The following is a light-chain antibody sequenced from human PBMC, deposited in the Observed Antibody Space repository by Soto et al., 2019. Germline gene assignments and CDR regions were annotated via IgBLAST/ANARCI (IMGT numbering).Light chain of an antibody. CDR1: SSNIGNNY. CDR3: GTWDNSLSLPYV. Sequence: QSVLTQPPSVSAAPGQKVTISCSGSSSNIGNNYVSCYQQLPGTAPKLLIFENNKRPSGIPDRFSASTSGTSATLAITGLQTGDAADYYCGTWDNSLSLPYVFGTGTKLTVL. V-gene: IGLV1-51*02. J-gene: IGLJ1*01. CDR2: ENN.